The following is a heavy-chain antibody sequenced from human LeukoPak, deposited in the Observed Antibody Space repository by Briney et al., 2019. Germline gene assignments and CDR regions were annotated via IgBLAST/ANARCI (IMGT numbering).Heavy chain of an antibody. CDR2: ISSSSSYI. CDR1: GFTFSSYS. J-gene: IGHJ4*02. Sequence: GGSLRLSCAASGFTFSSYSMNWVRQAPGKGLEWVSSISSSSSYIYYADSVKGRFTISRDNAKNSLYLQMNSLRAEDTAVYYCARDRIAAAGTIDYWGQGTLVTVSS. V-gene: IGHV3-21*01. CDR3: ARDRIAAAGTIDY. D-gene: IGHD6-13*01.